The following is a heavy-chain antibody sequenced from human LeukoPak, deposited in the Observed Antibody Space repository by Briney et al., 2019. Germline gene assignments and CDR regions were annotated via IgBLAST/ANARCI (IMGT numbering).Heavy chain of an antibody. Sequence: PSETLSLTCAVYGGSFSGYYWRWVRQPPGKGMERSGEINHSGSTNYNPSLTSRVTISVDTSKNQFSLKLSSVTAADTAVYYCARVKRRYCSGGSCYSGRSAFDIWGQGTMVTVSS. CDR2: INHSGST. J-gene: IGHJ3*02. D-gene: IGHD2-15*01. CDR3: ARVKRRYCSGGSCYSGRSAFDI. CDR1: GGSFSGYY. V-gene: IGHV4-34*01.